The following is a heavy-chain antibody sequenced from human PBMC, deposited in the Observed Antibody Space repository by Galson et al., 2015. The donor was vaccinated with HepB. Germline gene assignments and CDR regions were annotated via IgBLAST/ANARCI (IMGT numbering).Heavy chain of an antibody. J-gene: IGHJ4*02. CDR1: GFTFSSYW. CDR2: IKQDGSEK. Sequence: SLRLSCAASGFTFSSYWMSWVRQAPGKGLEWVANIKQDGSEKYYVDSVRDRFTISRDNAKNSLYLQMNSLRVEDTAVYFCARDASGDVDYWGRGTLVTVSS. D-gene: IGHD4-17*01. V-gene: IGHV3-7*03. CDR3: ARDASGDVDY.